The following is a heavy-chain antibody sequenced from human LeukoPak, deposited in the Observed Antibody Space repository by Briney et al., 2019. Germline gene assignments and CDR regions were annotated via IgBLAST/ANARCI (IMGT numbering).Heavy chain of an antibody. CDR3: ARAGGFRRELHLDY. J-gene: IGHJ4*02. V-gene: IGHV3-33*01. CDR1: GFTFSSYG. D-gene: IGHD1-26*01. Sequence: GRSLRLSCAASGFTFSSYGMHWVRQAPGKGLEWVAVIWYDGSNKYYADSVKGRFTISRDNSKNTLYLQMSSLRAEDTAVYYCARAGGFRRELHLDYWGQGTLVTVSS. CDR2: IWYDGSNK.